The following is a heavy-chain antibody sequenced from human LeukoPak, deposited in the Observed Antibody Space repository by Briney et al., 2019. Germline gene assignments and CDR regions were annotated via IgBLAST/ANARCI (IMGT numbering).Heavy chain of an antibody. V-gene: IGHV1-18*01. Sequence: ASVKVSCKASGYTFTSYGISWVRQAPGQGLEWMGWISAYNGNTNYAQKLQGRVTMTTDTSTSTAYMELRSLRSDDTAVYYCARRIAVAGFKLKYYFDYWGQGTLVTVSS. CDR1: GYTFTSYG. J-gene: IGHJ4*02. CDR3: ARRIAVAGFKLKYYFDY. CDR2: ISAYNGNT. D-gene: IGHD6-19*01.